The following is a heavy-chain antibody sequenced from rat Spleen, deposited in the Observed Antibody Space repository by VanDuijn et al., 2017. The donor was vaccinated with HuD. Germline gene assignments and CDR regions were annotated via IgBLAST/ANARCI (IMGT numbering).Heavy chain of an antibody. D-gene: IGHD1-10*01. V-gene: IGHV2-77*01. CDR2: IWGDGST. Sequence: QVQMKETGPGLVQTTQTLSVTCTVSGFSLTSYGVHWVRQAPGKGLEWMGIIWGDGSTNYNSALKSRLSISRDTSKSQVFLTMNSLQTDDTAVYYCATFITTPRAYWGQGTLVTVSS. CDR3: ATFITTPRAY. J-gene: IGHJ3*01. CDR1: GFSLTSYG.